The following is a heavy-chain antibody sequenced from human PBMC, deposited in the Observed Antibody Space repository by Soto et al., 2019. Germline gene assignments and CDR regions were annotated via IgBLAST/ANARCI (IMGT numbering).Heavy chain of an antibody. V-gene: IGHV1-69*01. J-gene: IGHJ4*02. CDR3: ARLLSIGSGRSNVMGY. Sequence: QVQLVQSGAEVKKPGSSVKVSCKASGGTFSSYAISWVRQAPGQGLEWMGGIIPIFGTANYAQKFQGRVTITADESTSTAYMELSSLRSEDTAVYYCARLLSIGSGRSNVMGYWGQGTLVTVSS. CDR2: IIPIFGTA. CDR1: GGTFSSYA. D-gene: IGHD6-19*01.